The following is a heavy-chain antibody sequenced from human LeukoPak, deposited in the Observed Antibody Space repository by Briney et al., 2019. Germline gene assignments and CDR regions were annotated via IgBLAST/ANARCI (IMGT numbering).Heavy chain of an antibody. CDR2: ISSSSSYI. Sequence: PGRSLRLSCAASGFTFSSYAMHWVRQAPGKGLEWVSSISSSSSYIYYADSVKGRFTISRDNAKNSLYLQMNSLRAEDTAVYYCARDKVQGSEWGSNFDYWGQGTLVTVSS. CDR1: GFTFSSYA. D-gene: IGHD2-15*01. J-gene: IGHJ4*02. V-gene: IGHV3-21*01. CDR3: ARDKVQGSEWGSNFDY.